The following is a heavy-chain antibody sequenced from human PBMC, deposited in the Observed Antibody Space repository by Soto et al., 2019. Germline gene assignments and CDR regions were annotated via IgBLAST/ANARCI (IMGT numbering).Heavy chain of an antibody. V-gene: IGHV4-59*01. Sequence: PSETLSLTCTVSGGSISSYYWSWIRQPPGKGLEWIGYIYYSGSTNYNPSLKSRVTISVDTSKNQFSLKLRSVTAADTAVYYCARAQDYYDRSGYYSYYYYGLDVWGQGITVTVAS. J-gene: IGHJ6*02. CDR3: ARAQDYYDRSGYYSYYYYGLDV. CDR1: GGSISSYY. CDR2: IYYSGST. D-gene: IGHD3-22*01.